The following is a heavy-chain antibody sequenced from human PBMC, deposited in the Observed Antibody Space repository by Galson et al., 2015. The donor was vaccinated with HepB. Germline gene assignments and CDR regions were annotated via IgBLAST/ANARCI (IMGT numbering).Heavy chain of an antibody. CDR1: GGSISTTSYY. CDR3: GRHSGSSSWNQIGTIEY. D-gene: IGHD6-13*01. Sequence: TLSLTCSVSGGSISTTSYYWGWIRQPPGKGLEWIGSIYYSGSTYYNPSLESRVTISVDTSENQLSLKLSSATAADTAVYYCGRHSGSSSWNQIGTIEYWGQGTLVTVSS. J-gene: IGHJ4*02. CDR2: IYYSGST. V-gene: IGHV4-39*01.